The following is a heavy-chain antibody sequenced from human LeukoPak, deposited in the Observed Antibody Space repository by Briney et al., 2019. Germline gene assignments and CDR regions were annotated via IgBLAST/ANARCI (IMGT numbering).Heavy chain of an antibody. D-gene: IGHD4-17*01. Sequence: GRSLRLSCAASVFTFSSYAMQWVRQAPGKGLERVAVISYDGSNKYYADCVKGRFPISRDNSKNTLYLQMNSLRAEDTAVYYCARGPTVTTVDYWGQGTLVTVSS. CDR1: VFTFSSYA. J-gene: IGHJ4*02. CDR2: ISYDGSNK. V-gene: IGHV3-30*04. CDR3: ARGPTVTTVDY.